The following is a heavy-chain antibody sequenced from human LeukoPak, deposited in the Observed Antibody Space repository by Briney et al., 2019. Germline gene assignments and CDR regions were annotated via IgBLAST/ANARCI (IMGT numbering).Heavy chain of an antibody. D-gene: IGHD5-24*01. CDR1: GGSMTSFTYW. V-gene: IGHV4-39*01. CDR3: ATRREGYTYFDY. Sequence: SETLSLTRSVSGGSMTSFTYWWGWIRQPPGKGLEWIGNIYSSGNTYYIPSLKSRLTMSVDTSQNLFSLKLTSVTAADTAIYYCATRREGYTYFDYWGQGALVTVSS. CDR2: IYSSGNT. J-gene: IGHJ4*02.